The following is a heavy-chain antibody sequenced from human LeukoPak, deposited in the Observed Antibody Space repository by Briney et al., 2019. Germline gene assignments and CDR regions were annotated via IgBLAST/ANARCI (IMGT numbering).Heavy chain of an antibody. CDR2: IYYSGST. J-gene: IGHJ4*02. Sequence: SETLSLTCTVSGGSISSGGYYWSWNRQHPGKGLEWIGYIYYSGSTYYNPSLKSRVTISVDTSKNQSSLKLSSVTAADTAVYYCARAGTAARRGFDYWGQGTLVTVSS. D-gene: IGHD6-25*01. V-gene: IGHV4-31*03. CDR1: GGSISSGGYY. CDR3: ARAGTAARRGFDY.